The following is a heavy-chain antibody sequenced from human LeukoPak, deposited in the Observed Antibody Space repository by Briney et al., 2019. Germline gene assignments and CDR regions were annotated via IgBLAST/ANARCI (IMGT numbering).Heavy chain of an antibody. Sequence: HAGGSLRLSCAASGLTVSSNYMSWVRQAPGKGLEWVSVIYSGGSTYYADSVKGRFTISRDNSKNTLYLQMNSLRAEDTAVYYCARDNRGYYGDDPVWGQGTLVTVSS. CDR1: GLTVSSNY. CDR2: IYSGGST. CDR3: ARDNRGYYGDDPV. V-gene: IGHV3-66*01. D-gene: IGHD4-17*01. J-gene: IGHJ4*02.